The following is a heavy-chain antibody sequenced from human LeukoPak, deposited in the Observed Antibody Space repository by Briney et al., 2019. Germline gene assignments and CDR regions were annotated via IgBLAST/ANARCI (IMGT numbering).Heavy chain of an antibody. D-gene: IGHD2-21*02. V-gene: IGHV3-30*18. CDR1: GFTFSSYG. J-gene: IGHJ4*02. CDR2: ISYDGSNK. CDR3: AKTGGAYCGGDCYSS. Sequence: GSLRLSCAASGFTFSSYGMHWVRQAPGKGLEWVAVISYDGSNKYYADSVKGRFTISRDNSKNTLYLQMNSLRAEDTAVYYCAKTGGAYCGGDCYSSWGQGTLVTVSS.